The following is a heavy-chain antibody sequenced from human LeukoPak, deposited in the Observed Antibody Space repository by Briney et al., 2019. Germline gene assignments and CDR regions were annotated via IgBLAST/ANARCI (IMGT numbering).Heavy chain of an antibody. Sequence: SVKVSCKASGGTFSSYAISWVRQAPGQGLEWMGGIIPIFGTANYAQKFQGRVTITTDESTGTAYMELSSLRSEDTAVYYCAREYCSGGSCFRGRRWFDPWGQGTLVTVSS. J-gene: IGHJ5*02. CDR3: AREYCSGGSCFRGRRWFDP. CDR2: IIPIFGTA. D-gene: IGHD2-15*01. CDR1: GGTFSSYA. V-gene: IGHV1-69*05.